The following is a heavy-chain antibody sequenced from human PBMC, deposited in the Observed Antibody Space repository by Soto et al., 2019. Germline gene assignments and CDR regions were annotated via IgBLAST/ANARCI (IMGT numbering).Heavy chain of an antibody. D-gene: IGHD3-16*01. V-gene: IGHV3-23*01. J-gene: IGHJ4*01. CDR2: ISGSGGST. CDR1: GFTFSSYA. Sequence: GGSLRLSCAASGFTFSSYAMSWVRQAPGKGLEWVSAISGSGGSTYYADSVKGRFTISRDTSKNTLYLQMNSLRAEDTAIYYCAKDSLWAIISPTHGYWGHGTLVTVSS. CDR3: AKDSLWAIISPTHGY.